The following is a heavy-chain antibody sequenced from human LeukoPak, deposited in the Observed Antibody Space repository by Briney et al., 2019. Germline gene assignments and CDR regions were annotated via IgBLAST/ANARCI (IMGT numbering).Heavy chain of an antibody. CDR1: GYTFTSYG. D-gene: IGHD3-22*01. CDR3: ARVFPYDSSGYYYGY. V-gene: IGHV1-69*06. Sequence: ASVKVSCKASGYTFTSYGISWVRQAPGQGLEWMGGIIPIFGTANYAQKFQGRVTITADKSTSTAYMELSSLRSEDTAVYYCARVFPYDSSGYYYGYWGQGTLVTVSS. J-gene: IGHJ4*02. CDR2: IIPIFGTA.